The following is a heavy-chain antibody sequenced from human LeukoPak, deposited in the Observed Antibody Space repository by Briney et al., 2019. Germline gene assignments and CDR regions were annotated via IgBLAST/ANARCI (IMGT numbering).Heavy chain of an antibody. CDR2: ISGSGGTT. V-gene: IGHV3-23*01. CDR3: AKDLTYYYDSTGYYFDH. Sequence: GGSLRLSCAASGFTFSSYAMSWVRQAPGKGLELVSGISGSGGTTYYADSVKGRFTISRDNSKNTLYLQLNSLRAEDTAIYYCAKDLTYYYDSTGYYFDHWGQGTLVTVSS. D-gene: IGHD3-22*01. CDR1: GFTFSSYA. J-gene: IGHJ4*02.